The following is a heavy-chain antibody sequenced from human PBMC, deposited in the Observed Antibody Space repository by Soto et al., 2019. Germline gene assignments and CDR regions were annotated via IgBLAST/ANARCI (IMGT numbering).Heavy chain of an antibody. J-gene: IGHJ4*02. CDR1: GFSLITSGVG. CDR3: AHTMARRIFDS. V-gene: IGHV2-5*02. Sequence: QITLKEAGPTLVKPTQTLTLTCSFSGFSLITSGVGVGWIRQPPGKALEWLALIYWDDDTGYSTSLRSRLTITKDTSRNQVVLTMTNMDPADTATYYCAHTMARRIFDSWGQGTLVTVSS. CDR2: IYWDDDT.